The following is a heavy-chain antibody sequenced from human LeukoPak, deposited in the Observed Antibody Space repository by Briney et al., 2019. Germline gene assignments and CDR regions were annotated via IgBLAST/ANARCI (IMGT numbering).Heavy chain of an antibody. D-gene: IGHD3-22*01. V-gene: IGHV3-23*01. J-gene: IGHJ4*02. CDR1: GFTFPNYV. CDR2: ISGSGGNT. Sequence: GGSLRLSCAASGFTFPNYVMSWVRQAPGKGLEWVSAISGSGGNTYYADSVKGRFTISRDNSKNTLYLQMNGLRAEDTAVYYCAKQAMITRIADYWGQGTLVTVSS. CDR3: AKQAMITRIADY.